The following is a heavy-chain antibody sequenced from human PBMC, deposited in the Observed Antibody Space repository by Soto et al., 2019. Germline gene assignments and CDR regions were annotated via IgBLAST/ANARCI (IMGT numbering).Heavy chain of an antibody. Sequence: SGTLSLTCSVSCGSISRYYWSWIRQPPGKGLEWIGYAYYSGDTGYNPSLQSRVTMAVDTSKNQVSLKLTSVTAADTAVYYCARDRSTYGGGGTGEVKENWFDPWGQGALVTVSS. CDR2: AYYSGDT. CDR1: CGSISRYY. CDR3: ARDRSTYGGGGTGEVKENWFDP. D-gene: IGHD2-8*01. J-gene: IGHJ5*02. V-gene: IGHV4-59*01.